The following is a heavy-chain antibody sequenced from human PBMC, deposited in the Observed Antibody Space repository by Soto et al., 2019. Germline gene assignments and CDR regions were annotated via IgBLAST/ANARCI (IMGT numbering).Heavy chain of an antibody. CDR1: GGSVNSGSYY. V-gene: IGHV4-61*01. CDR3: ERRATRVGYVDY. Sequence: SETLSLTCTVSGGSVNSGSYYWSWIRQPPGKGLEWIGYIYYSGSTNYNPSLKSRVTISVDTSKNQFSLKLSSVTAADTAVYYGERRATRVGYVDYWGQGTLVTVSS. J-gene: IGHJ4*02. CDR2: IYYSGST. D-gene: IGHD6-6*01.